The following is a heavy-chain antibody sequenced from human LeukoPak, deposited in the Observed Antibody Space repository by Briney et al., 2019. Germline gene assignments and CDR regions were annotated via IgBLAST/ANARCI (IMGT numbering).Heavy chain of an antibody. CDR3: ARDNGGYAEFDY. Sequence: GSLRLSCAASGFTFNNYAMNWVRQAPGKGLEWVSAISGSGGGTYYIDSVKGRFTISRDNSKNTLFLQMNSLRADDTAVYYCARDNGGYAEFDYWGQGTLVAVSS. CDR1: GFTFNNYA. J-gene: IGHJ4*02. CDR2: ISGSGGGT. V-gene: IGHV3-23*01. D-gene: IGHD3-22*01.